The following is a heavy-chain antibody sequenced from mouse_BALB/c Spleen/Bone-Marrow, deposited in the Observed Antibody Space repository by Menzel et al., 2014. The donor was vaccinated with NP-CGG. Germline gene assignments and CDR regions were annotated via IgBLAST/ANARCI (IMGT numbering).Heavy chain of an antibody. Sequence: VQLQQSGAGLVKPGASVKFSCTASGFNIKDTYMHWVKQSPEQGLEWIGRIDPANGNTKYDPKFQGKATITADTSSNTACLQISSLTAEDTAVYYCARYDSGVYFAYWGQGTTLTVSA. CDR1: GFNIKDTY. CDR3: ARYDSGVYFAY. V-gene: IGHV14-3*02. CDR2: IDPANGNT. D-gene: IGHD2-4*01. J-gene: IGHJ2*01.